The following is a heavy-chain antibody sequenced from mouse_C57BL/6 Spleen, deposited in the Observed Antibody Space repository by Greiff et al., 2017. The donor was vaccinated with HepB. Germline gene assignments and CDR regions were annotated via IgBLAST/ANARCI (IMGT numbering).Heavy chain of an antibody. CDR3: ARWITTGDYFDY. D-gene: IGHD1-1*01. Sequence: VQLQQSGAELVKPGASVKMSCKASGYTFTSYWITWVKQRPGQGLEWIGDIYPGSGSTNYNEKFKSKATLTVDTSSSTAYMQLSSLTSEDSAVYYCARWITTGDYFDYWGQGTTLTVSS. V-gene: IGHV1-55*01. CDR1: GYTFTSYW. J-gene: IGHJ2*01. CDR2: IYPGSGST.